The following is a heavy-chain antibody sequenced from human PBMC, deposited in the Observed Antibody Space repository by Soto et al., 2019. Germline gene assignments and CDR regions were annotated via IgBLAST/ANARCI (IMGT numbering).Heavy chain of an antibody. D-gene: IGHD3-9*01. CDR2: IYHSGST. CDR3: AREAPYYDILTGEYYGMDV. CDR1: GYSISSGYY. V-gene: IGHV4-38-2*02. Sequence: SETLSLTCAVSGYSISSGYYWGWIRQPPGKGVEWIGSIYHSGSTYYNPSLKSRATIPVDTSKNQFSLTLSSVTAADTAVYYCAREAPYYDILTGEYYGMDVWGQGTTVT. J-gene: IGHJ6*02.